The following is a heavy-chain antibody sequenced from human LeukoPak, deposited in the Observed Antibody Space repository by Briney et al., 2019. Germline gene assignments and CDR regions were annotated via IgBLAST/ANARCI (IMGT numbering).Heavy chain of an antibody. CDR3: VKGFTYSRDVFEY. V-gene: IGHV3-64D*06. CDR1: GFTFRSYA. D-gene: IGHD5-18*01. CDR2: ISSDGGGT. Sequence: GGSLRLSCSASGFTFRSYAMHWVRPAPGKGLQYVSAISSDGGGTYYADSVKGRFTISRDNSKNTLSLEMTRRRVEDTAVYYCVKGFTYSRDVFEYWGQGALVTVSS. J-gene: IGHJ4*02.